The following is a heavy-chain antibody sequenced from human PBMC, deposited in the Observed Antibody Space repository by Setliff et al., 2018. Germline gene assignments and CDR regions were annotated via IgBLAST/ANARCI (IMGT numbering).Heavy chain of an antibody. V-gene: IGHV4-39*01. CDR2: IYYSGGT. CDR3: AGGGGWIQLFDY. CDR1: GGSISTKNYY. D-gene: IGHD5-18*01. J-gene: IGHJ4*02. Sequence: LTCTVSGGSISTKNYYWGWIRQPPGKGLEWIGNIYYSGGTYYSPSLKSRVTISVDTSENQFSLKLNSVTAADPAVYYCAGGGGWIQLFDYWGLGTQVTVSS.